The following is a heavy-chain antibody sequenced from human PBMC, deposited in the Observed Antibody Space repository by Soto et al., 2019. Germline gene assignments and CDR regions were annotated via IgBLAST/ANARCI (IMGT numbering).Heavy chain of an antibody. J-gene: IGHJ3*02. CDR1: GGSFSGYY. V-gene: IGHV4-34*01. CDR3: ARERRYYYDSSGYEPHDAFDI. CDR2: INHSGST. D-gene: IGHD3-22*01. Sequence: SETLSLTCAVYGGSFSGYYLSWIRQPPGKGLEWIGEINHSGSTNYNPSLKSRVTISVDTSKNQFSLKLSSVTAADTAVYYCARERRYYYDSSGYEPHDAFDIWGQGTMVTVSS.